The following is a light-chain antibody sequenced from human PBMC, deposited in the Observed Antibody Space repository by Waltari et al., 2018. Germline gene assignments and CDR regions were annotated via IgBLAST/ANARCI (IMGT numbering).Light chain of an antibody. CDR2: DVT. CDR1: STDVGSFGL. V-gene: IGLV2-23*02. J-gene: IGLJ2*01. CDR3: SSYTSDTTHVV. Sequence: QSALTQPASVSGSPGPSIPISCTGTSTDVGSFGLVSWYQQNPGRAPTLLISDVTRLPSETSDRFFGSKSGNTASLTISGLLAEDEADYYCSSYTSDTTHVVFGGGTKLTVL.